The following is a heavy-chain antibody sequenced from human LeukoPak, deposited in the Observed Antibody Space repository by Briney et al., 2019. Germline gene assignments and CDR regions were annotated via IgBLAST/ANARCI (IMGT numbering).Heavy chain of an antibody. J-gene: IGHJ4*02. D-gene: IGHD3-10*01. CDR1: GYTFTGYY. V-gene: IGHV1-2*02. CDR2: INPNSGGT. CDR3: ARGPLWFGELVDY. Sequence: ASVKVSCKASGYTFTGYYMHSVRQAPGQGLEWMGWINPNSGGTNYAQKFQGRVTMTRDTSISTAYMELSRLRPDDTAVYYCARGPLWFGELVDYWGQETLVTVSS.